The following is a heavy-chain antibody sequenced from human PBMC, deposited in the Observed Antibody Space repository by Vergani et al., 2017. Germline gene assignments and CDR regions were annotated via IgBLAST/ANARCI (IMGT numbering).Heavy chain of an antibody. V-gene: IGHV3-23*04. D-gene: IGHD7-27*01. Sequence: EVQLVESGGGLIQPGGSLRLSCAASGFTVSSNYMSWVRQAPGKGLEWVSAISGSGGSTYYADSVKGRFTISRDNSKNTLYLQMNSLRAEDTAVYYCAKDKAGLTGINDAFDIWGQGTMVTVSS. CDR2: ISGSGGST. CDR1: GFTVSSNY. J-gene: IGHJ3*02. CDR3: AKDKAGLTGINDAFDI.